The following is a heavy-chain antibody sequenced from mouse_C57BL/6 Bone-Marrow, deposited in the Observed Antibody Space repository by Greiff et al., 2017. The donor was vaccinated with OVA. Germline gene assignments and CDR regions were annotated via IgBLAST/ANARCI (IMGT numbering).Heavy chain of an antibody. J-gene: IGHJ3*01. CDR2: ISSGGDYI. D-gene: IGHD2-5*01. V-gene: IGHV5-9-1*02. CDR1: GFTFSSYA. Sequence: LVESGAGLVKPGGSLQLSCAASGFTFSSYAMSWVRQTPEKRLEWVAYISSGGDYIYYADTVKGRFTISRDNARNTLYLQMSSLKSEDTAMYYCTREDSKGAYWGQGTLVTVSA. CDR3: TREDSKGAY.